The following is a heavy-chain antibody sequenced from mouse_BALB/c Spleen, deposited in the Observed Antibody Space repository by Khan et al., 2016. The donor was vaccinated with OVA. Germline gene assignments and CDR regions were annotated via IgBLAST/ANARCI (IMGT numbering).Heavy chain of an antibody. CDR1: GYTFTNYG. Sequence: QIQLVQSGPELKKPGETVKISCKASGYTFTNYGMNWVKQAPGKGLKWMGWIYTYTGEPTYADDFKGRFAFSLESSASTAFLQINNLTNDDTATXFCARGSSRAMDYWGQGTLVTVSS. J-gene: IGHJ4*01. CDR3: ARGSSRAMDY. D-gene: IGHD1-1*01. CDR2: IYTYTGEP. V-gene: IGHV9-3-1*01.